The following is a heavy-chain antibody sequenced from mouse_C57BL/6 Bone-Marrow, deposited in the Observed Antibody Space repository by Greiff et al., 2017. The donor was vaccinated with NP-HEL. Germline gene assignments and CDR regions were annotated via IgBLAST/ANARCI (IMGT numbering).Heavy chain of an antibody. J-gene: IGHJ2*01. CDR2: INPSSGYT. D-gene: IGHD1-1*01. CDR1: GYTFTSYT. V-gene: IGHV1-4*01. CDR3: ARLGTTVAFDY. Sequence: QVQLQQSGAELARPGASVKMSCKASGYTFTSYTMHWVKQRPGQGLEWIGYINPSSGYTKYNQKFKDKATLTADKSSSTAYMQLSSLTSEDSAVYCCARLGTTVAFDYWGQGTTLTVSS.